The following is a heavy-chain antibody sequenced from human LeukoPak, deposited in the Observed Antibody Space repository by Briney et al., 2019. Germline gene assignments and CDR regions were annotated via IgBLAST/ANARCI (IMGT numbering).Heavy chain of an antibody. Sequence: PGGSLRLSCAASGFTFSSYAVHWVRQAPGKGLEWVAVISYDGSNKYYADSVKGRFTISRDNSKNTLYLQMNSLRAEDTAVYYCARGGERSYYDFWSGYYNWGQGTLVTVSS. D-gene: IGHD3-3*01. V-gene: IGHV3-30-3*01. CDR2: ISYDGSNK. CDR1: GFTFSSYA. J-gene: IGHJ4*02. CDR3: ARGGERSYYDFWSGYYN.